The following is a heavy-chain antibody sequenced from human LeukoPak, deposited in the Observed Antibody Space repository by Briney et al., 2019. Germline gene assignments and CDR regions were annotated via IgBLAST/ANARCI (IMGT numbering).Heavy chain of an antibody. Sequence: SETLSLTCAVSGGSISSGSYYWSWIRQPAGKGLEWIGRIYTSGSTNYNPSLKSRVTISVDTSKNQFSLKLSSVTAADTAVYYCARDRLKYTNSAFDIWGQGTMVTVSS. V-gene: IGHV4-61*02. CDR1: GGSISSGSYY. CDR2: IYTSGST. J-gene: IGHJ3*02. D-gene: IGHD6-13*01. CDR3: ARDRLKYTNSAFDI.